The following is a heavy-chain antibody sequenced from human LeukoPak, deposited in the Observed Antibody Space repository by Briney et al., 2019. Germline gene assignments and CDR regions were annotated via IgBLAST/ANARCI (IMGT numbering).Heavy chain of an antibody. CDR2: ISYDGSNK. CDR1: GFTFSSYA. D-gene: IGHD3-22*01. V-gene: IGHV3-30*04. Sequence: GGSLRLSCAASGFTFSSYAMHWVRQAPGKGLEWVAVISYDGSNKYYADSVKGRFTISRDNSKNTLYLQINSLRAEDTAVYYCARDKLPGYYYKPYYFDYWGQGTLVTVSS. J-gene: IGHJ4*02. CDR3: ARDKLPGYYYKPYYFDY.